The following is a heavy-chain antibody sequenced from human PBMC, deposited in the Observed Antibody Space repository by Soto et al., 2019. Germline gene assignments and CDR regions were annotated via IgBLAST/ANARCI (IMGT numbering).Heavy chain of an antibody. D-gene: IGHD3-10*01. CDR2: VRTSGDSGTT. V-gene: IGHV3-23*01. Sequence: GPLRLSCPAPVFTFISYSLSWVRQAPGKGLEWVSGVRTSGDSGTTYYTDSVKSRYSISRDKSKNMLFLQMNTLRAEETAIYNCAKKVHSGPGIQYFDYWGQGTLVTVSS. CDR3: AKKVHSGPGIQYFDY. CDR1: VFTFISYS. J-gene: IGHJ4*02.